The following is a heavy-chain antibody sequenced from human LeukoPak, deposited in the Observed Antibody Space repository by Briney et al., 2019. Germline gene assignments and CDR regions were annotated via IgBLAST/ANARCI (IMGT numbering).Heavy chain of an antibody. J-gene: IGHJ6*03. D-gene: IGHD3-3*01. V-gene: IGHV4-30-2*01. CDR2: IYHSGST. CDR1: GGSISSGGYS. Sequence: PSQTLSLTCAVSGGSISSGGYSWSWIRQPPGKGLEWIGYIYHSGSTYYNPSLKSRVTISVDTSKNQFSLKLSSVTAADTAVYYCARGGGTIFGEGYYYYMDVWGKGTTVTVSS. CDR3: ARGGGTIFGEGYYYYMDV.